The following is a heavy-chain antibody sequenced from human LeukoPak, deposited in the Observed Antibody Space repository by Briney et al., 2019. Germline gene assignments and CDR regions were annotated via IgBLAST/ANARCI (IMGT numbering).Heavy chain of an antibody. CDR2: ISYDGSNK. D-gene: IGHD3-10*01. V-gene: IGHV3-30*09. CDR3: ARDREVRGVVVDY. Sequence: GGSLRLSCAASGFTFSSYAMPWVRQAPGKGLEWVAVISYDGSNKYYADSVKGRFAISRDNSKDTLYLQMNSLRAEDTAVYYCARDREVRGVVVDYWGQGTLVTVSS. J-gene: IGHJ4*02. CDR1: GFTFSSYA.